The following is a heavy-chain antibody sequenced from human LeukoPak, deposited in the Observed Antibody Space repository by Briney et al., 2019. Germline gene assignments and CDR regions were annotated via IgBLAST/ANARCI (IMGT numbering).Heavy chain of an antibody. CDR2: IRYDGSNK. CDR3: AVVAVGTHYYYYYMDV. D-gene: IGHD6-19*01. V-gene: IGHV3-30*02. CDR1: GFTFNSYG. Sequence: GGSLRLSCAVSGFTFNSYGMHWVRQAPGKGLEWVAFIRYDGSNKYYADSVKGRFTISRDNSKNTLYLQMNSLRAEDTAVYYCAVVAVGTHYYYYYMDVWGKGTTVIISS. J-gene: IGHJ6*03.